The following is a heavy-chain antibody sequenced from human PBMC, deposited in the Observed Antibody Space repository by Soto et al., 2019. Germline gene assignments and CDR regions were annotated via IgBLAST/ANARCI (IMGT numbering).Heavy chain of an antibody. J-gene: IGHJ6*02. V-gene: IGHV3-7*01. CDR3: ARDVVEWLLYGSYYYYGMDV. D-gene: IGHD3-3*01. CDR1: GFTFSSYW. Sequence: EVQLVESGGGLVQPGGSLRLSCAASGFTFSSYWMSWVRQAPGKGLEWVANIKQDGSEKYYVDSVKGRFTISRDNAKTSLYLQMNSLRAEDTAVYYCARDVVEWLLYGSYYYYGMDVWGQGTTVTVSS. CDR2: IKQDGSEK.